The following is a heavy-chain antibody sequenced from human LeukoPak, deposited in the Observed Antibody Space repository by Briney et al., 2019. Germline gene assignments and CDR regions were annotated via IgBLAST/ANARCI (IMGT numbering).Heavy chain of an antibody. CDR2: IYYSGST. D-gene: IGHD4-17*01. CDR1: GGSISSYY. Sequence: SETLSFTCTVSGGSISSYYWSWIRQPPGKGLEWIGYIYYSGSTNYNPSLKSRVTISVDTSKNQFSLKLSSVTAADTAVYYCARAIDDYGDYLFDYWGQGTLVTVSS. J-gene: IGHJ4*02. CDR3: ARAIDDYGDYLFDY. V-gene: IGHV4-59*08.